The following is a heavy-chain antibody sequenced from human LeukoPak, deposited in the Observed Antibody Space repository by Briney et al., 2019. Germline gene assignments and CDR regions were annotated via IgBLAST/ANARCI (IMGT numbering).Heavy chain of an antibody. J-gene: IGHJ4*02. CDR2: ISAYNGNT. D-gene: IGHD1-1*01. Sequence: ASVKVSCKASGYTFTSYGISWVRQAPGQGLEWMGWISAYNGNTNYAQKFKGRVTITADKSTSTAYMELSSLRSEDTAVYYCARGESITKAFDYWGQGTLVTVSS. CDR3: ARGESITKAFDY. V-gene: IGHV1-18*01. CDR1: GYTFTSYG.